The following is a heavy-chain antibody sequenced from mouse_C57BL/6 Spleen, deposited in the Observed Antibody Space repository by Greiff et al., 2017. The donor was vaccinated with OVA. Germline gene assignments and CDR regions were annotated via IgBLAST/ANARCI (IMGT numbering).Heavy chain of an antibody. CDR2: ISSGSSTI. CDR1: GFTFSDYG. V-gene: IGHV5-17*01. Sequence: EMMLVESGGGLVKPGGSLKLSCAASGFTFSDYGMHWVRQAPEKGLEWVAYISSGSSTIYYADTVKGRFTISRDNAKNTLFLQMTSLRSEDTAMYYCARLGGSTPYYVDYWGQGTTLTVSS. CDR3: ARLGGSTPYYVDY. D-gene: IGHD1-1*01. J-gene: IGHJ2*01.